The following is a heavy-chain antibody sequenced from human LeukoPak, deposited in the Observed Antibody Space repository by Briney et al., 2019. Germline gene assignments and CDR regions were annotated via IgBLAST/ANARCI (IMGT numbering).Heavy chain of an antibody. CDR2: IYHSGST. CDR1: GYSISSGYY. Sequence: SETLSLTCTVSGYSISSGYYWGWIWQPPGKGLEWIGSIYHSGSTYYNPSLKSRVTISVDTSKNQFPLKLSSVTAADTAVYYCATTSSRYPYWGQGTLVTVSS. CDR3: ATTSSRYPY. V-gene: IGHV4-38-2*02. J-gene: IGHJ4*02. D-gene: IGHD6-13*01.